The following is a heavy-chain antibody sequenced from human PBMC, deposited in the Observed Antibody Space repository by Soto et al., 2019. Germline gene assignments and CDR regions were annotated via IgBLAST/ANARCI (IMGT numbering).Heavy chain of an antibody. D-gene: IGHD5-18*01. V-gene: IGHV4-34*01. CDR1: GGSFSGYY. CDR2: INHSGST. Sequence: LSLTCAVYGGSFSGYYWSWIRQPPGKGLEWIGEINHSGSTNYNPSLKSRVTISVDTSKNQFSLKLSSVTAADTAVYYCARLGYSYGTDFDYWGQGTLVTVSS. J-gene: IGHJ4*02. CDR3: ARLGYSYGTDFDY.